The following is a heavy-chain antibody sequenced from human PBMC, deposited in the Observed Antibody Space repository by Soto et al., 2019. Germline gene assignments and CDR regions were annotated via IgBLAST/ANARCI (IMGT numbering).Heavy chain of an antibody. CDR1: GFTFSDYY. J-gene: IGHJ4*02. CDR3: ARDHHRYSGYDYVDY. V-gene: IGHV3-11*05. Sequence: PGGSLRLSCAASGFTFSDYYMSWSRQAPGKGLEWVSYISSSSSYTNYADSVKGRFTISRDNAKNSLYLQMNSLRAEDTAVYYCARDHHRYSGYDYVDYWGQGTLVTVSS. D-gene: IGHD5-12*01. CDR2: ISSSSSYT.